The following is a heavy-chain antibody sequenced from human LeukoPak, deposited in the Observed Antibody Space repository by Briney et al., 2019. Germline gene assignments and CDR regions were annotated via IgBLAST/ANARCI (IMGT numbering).Heavy chain of an antibody. V-gene: IGHV3-30-3*01. D-gene: IGHD6-13*01. Sequence: GGSLRLSCAASGFTFSSYAMHWVRQAPGKGLEWVAVISYDGSNKYYADSVKGRFTISRDNSKNTLYLQMNSLRAEDTAVYYCARDKSPGMSPNWFDPWGQGTLVTVSS. CDR3: ARDKSPGMSPNWFDP. J-gene: IGHJ5*02. CDR1: GFTFSSYA. CDR2: ISYDGSNK.